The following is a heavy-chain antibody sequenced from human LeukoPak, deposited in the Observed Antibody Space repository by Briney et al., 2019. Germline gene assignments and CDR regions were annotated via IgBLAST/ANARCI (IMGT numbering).Heavy chain of an antibody. V-gene: IGHV1-18*01. CDR1: GYTFTSYG. Sequence: ASVKVSCKASGYTFTSYGISWVRQAPGQGLECMGWISGYNGNTNYAQKLQGRVTMTTDTSTSTAYMELRSLRSDDTAVYYCARVHIVVVPAAALFYYYYGMDVWGQGTTVTVSS. J-gene: IGHJ6*02. D-gene: IGHD2-2*01. CDR2: ISGYNGNT. CDR3: ARVHIVVVPAAALFYYYYGMDV.